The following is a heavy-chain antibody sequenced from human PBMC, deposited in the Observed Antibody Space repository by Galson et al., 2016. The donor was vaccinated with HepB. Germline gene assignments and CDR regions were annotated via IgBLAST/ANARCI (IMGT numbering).Heavy chain of an antibody. D-gene: IGHD3-22*01. CDR2: SKGKAHGETI. CDR3: TTGLHDSGGIDY. Sequence: SLRLSCAASGFTFTNAWMNWVRQAPGQGLEWVGRSKGKAHGETIDYAAPVKGRFTISRDDSKNTLCLQMNSLKTEDTAVYYCTTGLHDSGGIDYWGPGTLVTVSS. J-gene: IGHJ4*02. CDR1: GFTFTNAW. V-gene: IGHV3-15*07.